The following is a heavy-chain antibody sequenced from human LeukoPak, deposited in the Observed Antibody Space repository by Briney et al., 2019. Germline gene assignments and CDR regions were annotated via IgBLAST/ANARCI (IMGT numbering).Heavy chain of an antibody. J-gene: IGHJ4*02. Sequence: GGSLRLSCAASGFTFSSYGMHWVRQAPGKGLEWVAFIRYDGSNKYYADSVKGRFTISRDNSKNTLYLKMTSLRAEDTAVHYCAKDNWDHGIMITFGGVIHQKRAIGFYFGYWGQGTLVTVSS. D-gene: IGHD3-16*01. CDR1: GFTFSSYG. CDR2: IRYDGSNK. CDR3: AKDNWDHGIMITFGGVIHQKRAIGFYFGY. V-gene: IGHV3-30*02.